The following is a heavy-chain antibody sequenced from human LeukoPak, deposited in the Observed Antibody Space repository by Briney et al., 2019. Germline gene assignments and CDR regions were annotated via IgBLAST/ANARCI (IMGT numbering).Heavy chain of an antibody. D-gene: IGHD3-16*02. V-gene: IGHV4-31*03. CDR2: IYYVGNT. J-gene: IGHJ4*02. Sequence: SQTLSLPCTVSGGSISSGGNYWSWLRQLPGKGLEWIGYIYYVGNTNYNPSLKSRLSMSVDTSKNQFSLSLTSVTAADTAVYYCARVEVIGSTRYFDYWGQGAMVSVSS. CDR3: ARVEVIGSTRYFDY. CDR1: GGSISSGGNY.